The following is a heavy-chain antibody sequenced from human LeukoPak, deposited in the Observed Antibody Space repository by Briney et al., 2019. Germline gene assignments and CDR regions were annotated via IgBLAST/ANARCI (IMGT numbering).Heavy chain of an antibody. Sequence: GGSLRLSCAASGFTFDDFGMGWVRQVPGKGLEWVSGINWNGDNTGYADSARGRFTISRDNAKNTLYLQMNSLRAEDTAVYYCAREGITMVRGGRGVWGQGTTVTVSS. CDR3: AREGITMVRGGRGV. J-gene: IGHJ6*02. CDR1: GFTFDDFG. V-gene: IGHV3-20*04. CDR2: INWNGDNT. D-gene: IGHD3-10*01.